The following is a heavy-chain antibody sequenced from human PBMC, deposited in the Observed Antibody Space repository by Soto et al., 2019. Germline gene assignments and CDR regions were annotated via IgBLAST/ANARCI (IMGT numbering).Heavy chain of an antibody. D-gene: IGHD1-7*01. CDR3: ARQGPQTKYFDY. V-gene: IGHV4-34*01. CDR2: INHSGST. J-gene: IGHJ4*02. CDR1: GGSFSGYY. Sequence: SETLSLTCAVYGGSFSGYYWSWIRQPPGKGLEWIGEINHSGSTYYNPSLKSRVTISVDTSKNQFSLKLSSVTAADTAVYYCARQGPQTKYFDYWGQGTLVTVSS.